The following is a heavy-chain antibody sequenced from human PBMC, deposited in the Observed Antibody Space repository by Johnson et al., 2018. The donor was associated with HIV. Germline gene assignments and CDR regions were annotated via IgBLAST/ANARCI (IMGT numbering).Heavy chain of an antibody. V-gene: IGHV3-30*03. Sequence: QVQLVESGGGVVQPGGSLRLSCAASGFTFSSYGIHWVRQAPGKGLEWVAFISFDGTSKYSADSVQGRFTLSRDDSKDTLYLQMDSLRAEDSALYYCARGRKDIGAADGLDNDAFDMWGQGTLVTVSS. J-gene: IGHJ3*02. D-gene: IGHD6-25*01. CDR2: ISFDGTSK. CDR3: ARGRKDIGAADGLDNDAFDM. CDR1: GFTFSSYG.